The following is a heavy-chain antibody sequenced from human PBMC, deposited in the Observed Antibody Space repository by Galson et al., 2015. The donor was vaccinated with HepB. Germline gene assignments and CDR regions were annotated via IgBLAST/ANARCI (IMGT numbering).Heavy chain of an antibody. V-gene: IGHV3-15*01. J-gene: IGHJ4*02. CDR3: TTVIAAAGTGIFDY. CDR2: IKSKTDGGTT. D-gene: IGHD6-13*01. Sequence: SLRLSCAASGFTFSNAWMSWVRQAPGKGLEWVGRIKSKTDGGTTDYAAPVKGRFTISRDDSKNTLYLQMNSLKTEDTAVYYCTTVIAAAGTGIFDYWGQGTLVTVSS. CDR1: GFTFSNAW.